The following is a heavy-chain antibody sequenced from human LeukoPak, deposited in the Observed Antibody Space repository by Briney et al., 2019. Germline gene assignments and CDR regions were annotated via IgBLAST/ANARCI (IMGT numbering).Heavy chain of an antibody. V-gene: IGHV3-7*01. CDR3: ARDPYDWNSGWFDP. Sequence: RGSLRLSSEAPGFTSSSYRMNWVRQTPRKGQGWGAHTKQDGGDKYYVDSLRGRFTISRDNATNSLYLQMNSLRAEDTAVYYCARDPYDWNSGWFDPWGQGTLVTVSS. J-gene: IGHJ5*02. D-gene: IGHD1-7*01. CDR1: GFTSSSYR. CDR2: TKQDGGDK.